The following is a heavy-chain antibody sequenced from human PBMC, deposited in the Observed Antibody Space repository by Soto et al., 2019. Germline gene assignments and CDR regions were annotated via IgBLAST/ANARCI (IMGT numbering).Heavy chain of an antibody. CDR1: GGSSSGYY. D-gene: IGHD3-22*01. CDR3: ARRRGTYYYDSSGSPTDY. J-gene: IGHJ4*02. Sequence: PSETLSLTCAVYGGSSSGYYWSWIRQPPGKGLEWIGEINHSGSTNYNPSLKSRVTITVDTSKNQFSLKLSSVTAADTAVYYCARRRGTYYYDSSGSPTDYWGQGTLVTVSS. V-gene: IGHV4-34*01. CDR2: INHSGST.